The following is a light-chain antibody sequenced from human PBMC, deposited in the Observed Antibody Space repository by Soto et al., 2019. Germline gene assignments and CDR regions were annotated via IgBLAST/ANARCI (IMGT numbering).Light chain of an antibody. CDR2: SAS. Sequence: DIQMTQSPSSPSASVGDRVAITCRASHDISDDLGWYRQKVGKAPERLIYSASNLASGVPSRVRGSGSGTEFTLTIDDLQPEDFATYYCLQHRNYPLTFGQGTKVDI. J-gene: IGKJ1*01. CDR3: LQHRNYPLT. CDR1: HDISDD. V-gene: IGKV1-17*02.